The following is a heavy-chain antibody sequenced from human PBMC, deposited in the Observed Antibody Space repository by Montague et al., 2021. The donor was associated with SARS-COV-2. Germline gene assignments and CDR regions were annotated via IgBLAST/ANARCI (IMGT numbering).Heavy chain of an antibody. CDR1: GDSISSYY. Sequence: SETLSLTCNVSGDSISSYYWSWIRQSPGKGLEWIGYVHYTGSTEYNPSLKTRVTLSVDTPRNHFSLKLRSVTAADTAVYYCARAQNTCFIANCVNYFEVWGLGALVTVSS. J-gene: IGHJ4*02. CDR3: ARAQNTCFIANCVNYFEV. D-gene: IGHD1-1*01. V-gene: IGHV4-59*01. CDR2: VHYTGST.